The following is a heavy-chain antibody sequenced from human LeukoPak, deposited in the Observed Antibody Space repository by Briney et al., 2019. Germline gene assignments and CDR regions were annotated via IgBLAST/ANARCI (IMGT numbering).Heavy chain of an antibody. CDR2: INPNSGGT. CDR1: GYTFARFG. J-gene: IGHJ6*03. Sequence: ASVKISCKASGYTFARFGISWVRQAPGQGLEWMGWINPNSGGTNYAQKFQGRVTMTRDTSISTAYMELSSLRSDDSAVYYCARGVSGAYYYYYMDVWGKGTTVTVSS. D-gene: IGHD1-26*01. V-gene: IGHV1-2*02. CDR3: ARGVSGAYYYYYMDV.